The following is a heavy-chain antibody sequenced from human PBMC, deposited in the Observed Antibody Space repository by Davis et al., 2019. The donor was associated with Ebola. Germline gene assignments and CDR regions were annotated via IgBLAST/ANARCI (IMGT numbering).Heavy chain of an antibody. CDR3: ARGTLDTAMVNYGMDV. Sequence: GGSLRLSCTDSVITFSSYAMTWVRQAPGKGLEWVSAISGSGGSTYYADSVKGRFTISRDNAKNSLYLQMNSLRAEDTAVYYCARGTLDTAMVNYGMDVWGQGTTVTVSS. CDR2: ISGSGGST. J-gene: IGHJ6*02. CDR1: VITFSSYA. V-gene: IGHV3-23*01. D-gene: IGHD5-18*01.